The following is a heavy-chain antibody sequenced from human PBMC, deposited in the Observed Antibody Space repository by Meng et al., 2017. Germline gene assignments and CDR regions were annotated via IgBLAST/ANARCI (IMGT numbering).Heavy chain of an antibody. CDR3: ARDEDISAAGYLLGDF. V-gene: IGHV1-2*06. CDR2: IDPKNYNT. Sequence: QVQLLRVGPEGKKPGASVKVSSKASGYTFAANWVQWVGQAPGQGLEWMGRIDPKNYNTHYAQKFQGRVTMTRDTSISTAYMELSGLRSDDTAVYYCARDEDISAAGYLLGDFWGQGTLVTVSS. J-gene: IGHJ4*02. D-gene: IGHD6-13*01. CDR1: GYTFAANW.